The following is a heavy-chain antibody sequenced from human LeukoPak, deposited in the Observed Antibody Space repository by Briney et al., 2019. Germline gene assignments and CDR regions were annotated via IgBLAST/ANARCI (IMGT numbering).Heavy chain of an antibody. J-gene: IGHJ5*02. CDR1: GFTFSTYT. Sequence: GGSLRLSCAASGFTFSTYTMNWVRQAPGKGLEWVSSISGITNSYIHYADSVKGRFTISRDNAKSSVYLQMNSLRDDDTAVYYCARGSNYYYPWGQGTLVTVSS. V-gene: IGHV3-21*01. D-gene: IGHD4/OR15-4a*01. CDR3: ARGSNYYYP. CDR2: ISGITNSYI.